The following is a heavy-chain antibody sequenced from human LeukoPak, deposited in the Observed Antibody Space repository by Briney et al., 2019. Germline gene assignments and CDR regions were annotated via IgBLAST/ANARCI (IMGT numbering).Heavy chain of an antibody. V-gene: IGHV3-30*18. J-gene: IGHJ6*02. D-gene: IGHD6-19*01. CDR3: AKPSSRGPYYYYGMDV. CDR1: GFTFSRYG. Sequence: GSLRLSCAASGFTFSRYGMHWVRQAPGKGLEWVAVISYDGSNKYYADSVKGRFTISRDNSKNTLYLQMNSLRPEDTAVYYCAKPSSRGPYYYYGMDVWGQGTTVTVSS. CDR2: ISYDGSNK.